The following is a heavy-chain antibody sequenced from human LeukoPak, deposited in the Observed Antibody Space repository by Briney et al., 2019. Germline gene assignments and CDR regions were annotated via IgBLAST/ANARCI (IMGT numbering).Heavy chain of an antibody. CDR1: EFTFSIYW. CDR3: ARLLVYGGGGEAFDY. Sequence: GSLRLSCTASEFTFSIYWMSWVRQAPGKGLEWVANIKQDGSEKYYVDSVKGRFTISRDNAKNSLYLQMNSLRAEDTAVYYCARLLVYGGGGEAFDYWGQGILVTVSS. J-gene: IGHJ4*02. CDR2: IKQDGSEK. D-gene: IGHD1-26*01. V-gene: IGHV3-7*01.